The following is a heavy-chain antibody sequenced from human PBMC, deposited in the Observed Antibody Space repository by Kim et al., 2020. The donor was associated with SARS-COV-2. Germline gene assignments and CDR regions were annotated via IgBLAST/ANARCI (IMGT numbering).Heavy chain of an antibody. CDR3: ARHEDASGSSWYYPDPPGWFDP. Sequence: SETLSLTCTVSGGSISSSSYYWGWIRQPPGKGLEWIGSIYYSGSTYYNPSLKSRVTISVDTSKNQFSLKLSSVTAADTAVYYCARHEDASGSSWYYPDPPGWFDPWGQGTLVTVSS. V-gene: IGHV4-39*01. CDR1: GGSISSSSYY. J-gene: IGHJ5*02. D-gene: IGHD6-13*01. CDR2: IYYSGST.